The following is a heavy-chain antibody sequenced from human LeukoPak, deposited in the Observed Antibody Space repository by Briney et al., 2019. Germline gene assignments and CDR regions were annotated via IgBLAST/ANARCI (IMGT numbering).Heavy chain of an antibody. D-gene: IGHD3-22*01. CDR3: ARGLRGYYYDSSGYPNWFDP. CDR1: GYTFTSYG. J-gene: IGHJ5*02. Sequence: GASVKVSCKASGYTFTSYGISWVRQAPGQGLEWMGWINTNTGNPTYAQGFTGRFVFSLDTSVSTAYLQISSLKAEDTAVYYCARGLRGYYYDSSGYPNWFDPWGQGTLVTVSS. V-gene: IGHV7-4-1*02. CDR2: INTNTGNP.